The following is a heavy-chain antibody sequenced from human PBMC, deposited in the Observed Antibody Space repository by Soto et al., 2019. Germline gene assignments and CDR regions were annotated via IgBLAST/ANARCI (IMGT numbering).Heavy chain of an antibody. Sequence: SETLSLTCTVSGGSISSSSYYWGWIRQPPGKGLEWIGSIYYSGSTYYNPSLKSRVTISVDTSKNQFSLKLSSVTAADTAVYYCARHGAIVVVPADSIDPWGQGTLVTVSS. J-gene: IGHJ5*02. D-gene: IGHD2-2*01. CDR2: IYYSGST. V-gene: IGHV4-39*01. CDR1: GGSISSSSYY. CDR3: ARHGAIVVVPADSIDP.